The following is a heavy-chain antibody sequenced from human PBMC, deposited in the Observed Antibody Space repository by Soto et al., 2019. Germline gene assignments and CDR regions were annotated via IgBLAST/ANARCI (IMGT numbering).Heavy chain of an antibody. Sequence: ASVKVSCKASGYTFTSYGISWVRQAPGQGLEWMGWISAYNGNTNYAQKLQGRVTMTTDTSTSTAYMELRSLRSDDTAVYYCARDPYGAYSGYDWAFFYWGQGTLVTVSS. CDR1: GYTFTSYG. CDR3: ARDPYGAYSGYDWAFFY. D-gene: IGHD5-12*01. J-gene: IGHJ4*02. V-gene: IGHV1-18*01. CDR2: ISAYNGNT.